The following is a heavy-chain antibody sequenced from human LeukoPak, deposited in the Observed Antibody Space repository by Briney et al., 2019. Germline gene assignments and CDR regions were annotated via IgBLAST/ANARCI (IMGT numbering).Heavy chain of an antibody. CDR1: GFDLSTYE. CDR2: ITISGHTK. J-gene: IGHJ5*02. Sequence: GGSLRLSCAASGFDLSTYEMNWVRQAPGKGLEWIADITISGHTKNYADSVKGRFTISRNNARTSLYLQMNSLRVEDTGVYYCARGDPHADLWGQGTLVTVSS. V-gene: IGHV3-48*03. CDR3: ARGDPHADL.